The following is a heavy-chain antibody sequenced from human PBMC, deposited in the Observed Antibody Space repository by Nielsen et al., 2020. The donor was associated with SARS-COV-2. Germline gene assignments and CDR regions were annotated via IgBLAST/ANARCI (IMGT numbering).Heavy chain of an antibody. CDR2: INHSGST. CDR3: VRVMTTVTKWDYYYYYMDV. Sequence: WIRQPPGKGLEWIGEINHSGSTNYNPSLKSRVTISVDTSKNQFSLKLSSVTAADTAVYYCVRVMTTVTKWDYYYYYMDVWGKGTTVTVSS. D-gene: IGHD4-17*01. J-gene: IGHJ6*03. V-gene: IGHV4-34*01.